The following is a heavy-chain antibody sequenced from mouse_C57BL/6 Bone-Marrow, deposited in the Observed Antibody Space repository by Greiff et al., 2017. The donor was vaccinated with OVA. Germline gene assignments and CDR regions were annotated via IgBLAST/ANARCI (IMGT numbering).Heavy chain of an antibody. CDR3: ARDLPYSKRFAY. J-gene: IGHJ3*01. Sequence: EVQLQQSGGGLVKPGGSLKLSCAASGFTFSSYAMSWVRQTPEKRLEWVATISDGGSYTYYPDNVKGRFTISRDNAKNNLYLQMSHLKSEDTAMYYCARDLPYSKRFAYWGQGTLVTVSA. CDR2: ISDGGSYT. D-gene: IGHD2-5*01. V-gene: IGHV5-4*01. CDR1: GFTFSSYA.